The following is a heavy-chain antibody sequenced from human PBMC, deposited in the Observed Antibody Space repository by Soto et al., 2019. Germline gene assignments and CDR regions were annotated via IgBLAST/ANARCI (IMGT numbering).Heavy chain of an antibody. D-gene: IGHD1-26*01. CDR3: ARDRGIGGSYQGNAFDI. V-gene: IGHV6-1*01. CDR2: TYYRSKWYN. Sequence: SQTLSLTCAISGDSVSSNSAAWNWIRQSPSRGLEWLGRTYYRSKWYNDYAVSVKSRITINPDTSKNQFSLQLNSVTPEDTAVYYGARDRGIGGSYQGNAFDIWGQGTMVTVSS. CDR1: GDSVSSNSAA. J-gene: IGHJ3*02.